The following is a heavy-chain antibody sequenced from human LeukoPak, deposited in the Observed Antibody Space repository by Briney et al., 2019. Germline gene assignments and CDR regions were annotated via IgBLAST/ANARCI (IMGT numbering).Heavy chain of an antibody. D-gene: IGHD2-2*01. J-gene: IGHJ3*02. Sequence: PGGSLRLSCAASGFTVSFYAMSWVRQAPGKGLEWVSVIAGGGSSTYYADSVKGRFTISRDNSKNTLYLQMDSLRLEDTAVYYCVKDPDPRYCSSTSCSPIWGQGTMVTVSS. CDR3: VKDPDPRYCSSTSCSPI. V-gene: IGHV3-23*01. CDR2: IAGGGSST. CDR1: GFTVSFYA.